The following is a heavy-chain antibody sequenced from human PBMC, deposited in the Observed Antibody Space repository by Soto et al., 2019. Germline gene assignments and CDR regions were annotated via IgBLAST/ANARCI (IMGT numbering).Heavy chain of an antibody. Sequence: QVQLVQSGAEVKKPGSSVKVSCKASGGTFRSYAINWVRQAPGQGLEWMGGVIPISGTEKYAQKFQGRVTITADDSTRTAYMELPSLRSEDTAVYYCACDFWSGYKQIPDGFDFWGQGTMVTVSS. D-gene: IGHD3-3*01. V-gene: IGHV1-69*12. CDR1: GGTFRSYA. CDR3: ACDFWSGYKQIPDGFDF. CDR2: VIPISGTE. J-gene: IGHJ3*01.